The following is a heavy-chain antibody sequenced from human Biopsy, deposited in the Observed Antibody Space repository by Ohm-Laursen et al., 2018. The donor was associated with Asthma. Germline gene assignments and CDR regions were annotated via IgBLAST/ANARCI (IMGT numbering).Heavy chain of an antibody. D-gene: IGHD1-14*01. CDR3: ARGQKSPGNRWFDP. Sequence: ASVKVSCKASGFTFMGYHIFWMRQAPGQGLEWMGRINPNGGATHYAQKFQGRVTLSRDTSISTAYMDLSALRSDDTAVYYCARGQKSPGNRWFDPWGQGALVTVSS. CDR1: GFTFMGYH. CDR2: INPNGGAT. V-gene: IGHV1-2*06. J-gene: IGHJ5*02.